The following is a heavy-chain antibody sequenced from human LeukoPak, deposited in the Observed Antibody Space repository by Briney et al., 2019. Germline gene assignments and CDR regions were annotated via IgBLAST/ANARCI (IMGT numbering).Heavy chain of an antibody. CDR2: IYYSGST. D-gene: IGHD5-18*01. CDR1: GGSISSGGYY. CDR3: ASRGYSYGNAFDI. Sequence: QTLSLTCTVSGGSISSGGYYWSWIRQHPGKGLEWIGYIYYSGSTYYNPSLKSRVTISVDTSKNQFSLKLSSVTAADTAVYYCASRGYSYGNAFDIWGQGTMATVSS. J-gene: IGHJ3*02. V-gene: IGHV4-31*03.